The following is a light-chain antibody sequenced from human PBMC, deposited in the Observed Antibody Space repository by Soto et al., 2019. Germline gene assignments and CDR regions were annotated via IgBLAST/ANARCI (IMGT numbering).Light chain of an antibody. V-gene: IGKV1-13*02. CDR3: QKYNSAVDT. CDR2: DAS. CDR1: QSISNF. J-gene: IGKJ4*01. Sequence: AIQMTQSPSSLSASLGDRVTITCRASQSISNFLNWYQQKPGKAPKLLIYDASSLESGVPSRFSGSGSGTDVTLTISSLKNEDGATYYCQKYNSAVDTFGGGTKVDIK.